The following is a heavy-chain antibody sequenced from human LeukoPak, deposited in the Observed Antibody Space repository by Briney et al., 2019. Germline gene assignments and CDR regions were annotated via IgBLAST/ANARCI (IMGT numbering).Heavy chain of an antibody. V-gene: IGHV4-4*07. J-gene: IGHJ4*02. Sequence: SETLSLTCAVSGSPVSSFSWSWLRQPAGKGLEWIGRFNAGGNTNYNPSLKSRVTMSLDMSKNQFSLKLSSVTAADTAVYYCARHASHDYGDFQLSYWGQGTLVTVSS. D-gene: IGHD4-17*01. CDR1: GSPVSSFS. CDR3: ARHASHDYGDFQLSY. CDR2: FNAGGNT.